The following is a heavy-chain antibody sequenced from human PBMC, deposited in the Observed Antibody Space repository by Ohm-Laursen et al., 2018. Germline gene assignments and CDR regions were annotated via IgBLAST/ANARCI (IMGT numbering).Heavy chain of an antibody. V-gene: IGHV3-11*01. J-gene: IGHJ3*01. Sequence: SLRLSRAASGFRFSDKFMNWIRQAPGKGLEWVSRITSSGTTIYYSDSVKGRFTVSRDNAKESLFLQMNSLRADDTAVYYCARDVGAFDLWGQGTTVTVSS. CDR1: GFRFSDKF. CDR2: ITSSGTTI. CDR3: ARDVGAFDL.